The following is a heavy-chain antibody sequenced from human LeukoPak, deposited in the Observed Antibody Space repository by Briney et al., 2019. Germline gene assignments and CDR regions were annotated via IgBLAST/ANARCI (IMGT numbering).Heavy chain of an antibody. D-gene: IGHD3-10*01. CDR2: ISPSGDIK. J-gene: IGHJ4*02. CDR1: GFTFSNHG. V-gene: IGHV3-23*01. CDR3: AKDDAWLRYGE. Sequence: GGSLRLSCATSGFTFSNHGMNWVRQAPGKGLEWVSGISPSGDIKYYADPVKGRFTISRDNSKNTVYLEVISLTDEDTAVYYCAKDDAWLRYGEWSQGTLVTVSS.